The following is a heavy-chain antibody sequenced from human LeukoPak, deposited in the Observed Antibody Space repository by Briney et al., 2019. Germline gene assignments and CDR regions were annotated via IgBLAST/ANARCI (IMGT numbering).Heavy chain of an antibody. Sequence: PSETLSLTCTVSGGSISSYYWSWIRQPPGKGLEWIGYIYYSGSTNYNPSLKSRVTISVDTSKNQFSLKVTSVTAADTAVYYCARGRAQWLVDYWGQGTLVTVSS. J-gene: IGHJ4*02. D-gene: IGHD6-19*01. V-gene: IGHV4-59*08. CDR2: IYYSGST. CDR1: GGSISSYY. CDR3: ARGRAQWLVDY.